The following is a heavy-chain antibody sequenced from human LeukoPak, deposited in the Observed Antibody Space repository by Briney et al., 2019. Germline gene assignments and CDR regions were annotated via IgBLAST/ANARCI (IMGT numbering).Heavy chain of an antibody. CDR1: GFTFSSYS. Sequence: KPGGSLRLSCAASGFTFSSYSMKWVRQAPGKGLEWVSSISSSSSYIYYADSVKGRFTISRDNAKNSLYLQVNSLRAEDTAVYYCARVGLLLGNGMDVWGQGTTVTVSS. CDR2: ISSSSSYI. D-gene: IGHD3-22*01. V-gene: IGHV3-21*01. J-gene: IGHJ6*02. CDR3: ARVGLLLGNGMDV.